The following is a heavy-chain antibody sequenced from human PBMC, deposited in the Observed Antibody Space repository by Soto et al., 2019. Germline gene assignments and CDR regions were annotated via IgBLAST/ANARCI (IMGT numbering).Heavy chain of an antibody. CDR3: ARARGGVQD. V-gene: IGHV4-34*01. Sequence: QVQLQQWGAGLLKPSETLSLTCAVYGGSFSGYYWSWIRQPPGKGLEWIGELNDSGGTNYNASLTSRVTISGDTSKNQFSLKLSFVTAADTAMYYCARARGGVQDWGPGTLVTVSS. CDR2: LNDSGGT. CDR1: GGSFSGYY. J-gene: IGHJ1*01. D-gene: IGHD3-10*01.